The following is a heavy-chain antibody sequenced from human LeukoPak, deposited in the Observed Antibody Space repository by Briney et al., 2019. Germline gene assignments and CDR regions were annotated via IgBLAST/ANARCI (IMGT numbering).Heavy chain of an antibody. CDR1: GFTFSSYG. CDR2: ISYDGVNK. CDR3: ARGPIQLWLNGYYFDY. J-gene: IGHJ4*02. Sequence: PGGSLRLSCAASGFTFSSYGMHWVRQAPGKGLEWVAVISYDGVNKDYAGSVKGRFTISRDNSKNTLYLQMNSLRAEDTAVYYCARGPIQLWLNGYYFDYWGQGTLVTVSS. V-gene: IGHV3-30*03. D-gene: IGHD5-18*01.